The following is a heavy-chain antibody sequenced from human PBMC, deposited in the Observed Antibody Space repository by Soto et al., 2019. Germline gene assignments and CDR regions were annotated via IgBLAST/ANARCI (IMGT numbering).Heavy chain of an antibody. Sequence: SETLSLTCTVSGDSIISTNYYWVWIRQPPGKGLEWTGTVYYTGSTYYNPSLKSRVTISVDTSKSQFSLRLGSVTAADTAVYYCARLSARYGSSPGWFDPWGQGTLVTVSS. CDR3: ARLSARYGSSPGWFDP. D-gene: IGHD6-6*01. J-gene: IGHJ5*02. CDR1: GDSIISTNYY. V-gene: IGHV4-39*01. CDR2: VYYTGST.